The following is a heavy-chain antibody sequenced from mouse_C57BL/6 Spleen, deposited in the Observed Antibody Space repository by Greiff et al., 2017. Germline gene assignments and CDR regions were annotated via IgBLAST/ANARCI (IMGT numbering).Heavy chain of an antibody. Sequence: VQLQQSGAELVRPGTSVKVSCKASGYAFTTYLIEWVKQRPGQGLEWIGVINPGRGGTNYNEKFKGKATRTADKSSSTAYMQLSGLTSEDSAVYCCARWEANYFDYWGQGTTLTVSS. CDR2: INPGRGGT. V-gene: IGHV1-54*01. J-gene: IGHJ2*01. CDR3: ARWEANYFDY. CDR1: GYAFTTYL. D-gene: IGHD4-1*01.